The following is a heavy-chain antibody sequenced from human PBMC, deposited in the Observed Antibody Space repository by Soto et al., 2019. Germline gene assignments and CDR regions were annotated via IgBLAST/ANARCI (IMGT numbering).Heavy chain of an antibody. V-gene: IGHV3-30-3*01. J-gene: IGHJ4*02. CDR3: ARDKAVTGYFDY. D-gene: IGHD6-19*01. Sequence: QVQLVESGGGVVQPGGSLRLSCAASGFTFSTYAMHWVRQAPGKGLEWVAITSYDVINKYYADSVKGRFTISGDKSKNILYLKMNNLRAEDTAVYYCARDKAVTGYFDYWGQGTLVTVSS. CDR1: GFTFSTYA. CDR2: TSYDVINK.